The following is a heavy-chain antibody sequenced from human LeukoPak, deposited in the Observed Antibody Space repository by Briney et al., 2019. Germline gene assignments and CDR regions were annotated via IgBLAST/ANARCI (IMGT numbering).Heavy chain of an antibody. CDR2: INPSGGST. CDR3: ARDSIRNNALDY. V-gene: IGHV1-46*01. J-gene: IGHJ4*02. Sequence: ASVKVSCKASGYTFTGYYMHWVRQAPGQGLEWMGIINPSGGSTSYAQKFQGRVTMTRDTSTSTVYMELSSLRSEDTAVYYCARDSIRNNALDYWGQGTLVTVSS. CDR1: GYTFTGYY. D-gene: IGHD1/OR15-1a*01.